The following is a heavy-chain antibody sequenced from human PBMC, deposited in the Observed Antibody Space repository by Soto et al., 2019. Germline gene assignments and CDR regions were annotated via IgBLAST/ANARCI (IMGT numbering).Heavy chain of an antibody. D-gene: IGHD2-15*01. Sequence: GGSLRLSCAASGFTFSSYGMHWVRQTPGKGLEWVAVISYDGNNKYYADSVKGRFTISRGKSKNRLYLQMNSLRTEDTAVYYCAKDRRPHEYCSGGSCYNGFAYWGQGTRVTVSS. CDR2: ISYDGNNK. CDR3: AKDRRPHEYCSGGSCYNGFAY. CDR1: GFTFSSYG. V-gene: IGHV3-30*18. J-gene: IGHJ4*02.